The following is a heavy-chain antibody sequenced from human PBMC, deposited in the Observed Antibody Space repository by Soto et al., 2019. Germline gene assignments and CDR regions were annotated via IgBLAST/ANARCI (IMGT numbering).Heavy chain of an antibody. CDR2: IYYSGSS. Sequence: SETLSLTCTVSGGAISSGNWGSWVRQPPGKGLEWIGYIYYSGSSYYNPSLKSRVTISVDTSKNQFSLKLSSVTAADTALYYCVRGYRSGRSCRIYFQTRGQGTLVTVSS. J-gene: IGHJ1*01. CDR3: VRGYRSGRSCRIYFQT. CDR1: GGAISSGNWG. D-gene: IGHD2-15*01. V-gene: IGHV4-30-4*01.